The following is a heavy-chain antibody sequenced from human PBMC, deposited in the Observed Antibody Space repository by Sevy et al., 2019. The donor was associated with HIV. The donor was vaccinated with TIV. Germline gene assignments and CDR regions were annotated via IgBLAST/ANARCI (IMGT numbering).Heavy chain of an antibody. J-gene: IGHJ6*02. CDR3: ASLPILNDFWSGLVPYYYYYYGMDV. V-gene: IGHV3-21*01. Sequence: GGSLRLSCAASGFTFSSYSMNWVRQAPGKGLEWVSSISSSSSYIYYADSVKGRFTISRDNAKSSLYLQMNSLRAEDTAVYYCASLPILNDFWSGLVPYYYYYYGMDVWGQGTTVTVSS. CDR1: GFTFSSYS. D-gene: IGHD3-3*01. CDR2: ISSSSSYI.